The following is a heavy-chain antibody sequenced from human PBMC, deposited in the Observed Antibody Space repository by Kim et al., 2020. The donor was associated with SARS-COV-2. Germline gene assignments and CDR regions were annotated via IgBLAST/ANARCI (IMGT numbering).Heavy chain of an antibody. CDR3: ARHRAPVCSSTSCYTTYFDY. Sequence: SETLSLTCTVSGGSISSSSYYWGWIRQPPGKGLEWIGSIYYSGSTYYNPSLKSRVTISVDTSKNQFSLKLSSVTAADTAVYYCARHRAPVCSSTSCYTTYFDYWGQGTLVTVSS. V-gene: IGHV4-39*01. D-gene: IGHD2-2*02. CDR1: GGSISSSSYY. J-gene: IGHJ4*02. CDR2: IYYSGST.